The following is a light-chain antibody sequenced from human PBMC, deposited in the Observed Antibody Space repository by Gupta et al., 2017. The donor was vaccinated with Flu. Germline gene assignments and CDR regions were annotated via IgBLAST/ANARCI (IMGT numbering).Light chain of an antibody. CDR2: RND. Sequence: QSVLTQPPSSSGTPGQRVTISCSGGTSNIGSNYVYWYQQFPGTAPKLLIYRNDQRPSGVPDRISGSKSGTSASLAISGLRADDEADYFCAAWDHSRSGRVVFGGGTKLTVL. CDR1: TSNIGSNY. J-gene: IGLJ2*01. V-gene: IGLV1-47*01. CDR3: AAWDHSRSGRVV.